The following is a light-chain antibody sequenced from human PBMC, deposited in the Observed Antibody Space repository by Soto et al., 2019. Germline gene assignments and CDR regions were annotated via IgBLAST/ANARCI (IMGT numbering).Light chain of an antibody. CDR3: QQYNNWWT. Sequence: EIVLTQSPGTLSLSPGERATLSCRASQSVSSSYLAWYQQTPGQAPRLLIYDASNRATGIPARFSGSGSGTEFTLTISSLQSEDFAVYYCQQYNNWWTFGQGTKVDIK. CDR1: QSVSSSY. J-gene: IGKJ1*01. V-gene: IGKV3D-15*01. CDR2: DAS.